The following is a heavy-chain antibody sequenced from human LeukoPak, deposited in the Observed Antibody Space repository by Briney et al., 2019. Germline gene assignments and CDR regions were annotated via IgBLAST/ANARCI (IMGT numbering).Heavy chain of an antibody. V-gene: IGHV1-8*01. CDR3: ATSPHYDILTGYLPFDY. D-gene: IGHD3-9*01. CDR2: MNPNSGNT. Sequence: ASVKVSCKASGYTFTSYDINWVRQATGQGHEWMGWMNPNSGNTGYAQKFQGRVTMTEDTSTDTAYMELSSLRSEDTAVYYCATSPHYDILTGYLPFDYWGQGALVTVSS. CDR1: GYTFTSYD. J-gene: IGHJ4*02.